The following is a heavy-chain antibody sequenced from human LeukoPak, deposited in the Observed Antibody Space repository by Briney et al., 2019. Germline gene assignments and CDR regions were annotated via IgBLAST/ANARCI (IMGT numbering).Heavy chain of an antibody. J-gene: IGHJ4*02. Sequence: GGSLRLSCAASGFSISTYGMHWVRQAPGKGLERVAVLWYDGGNTYYADSVKGRFTISGDNSKNTLYLQMNSLRAEDAAVYYCARAQDSSSWYLDSWGQGTLVTVSS. CDR2: LWYDGGNT. CDR3: ARAQDSSSWYLDS. V-gene: IGHV3-33*01. CDR1: GFSISTYG. D-gene: IGHD6-13*01.